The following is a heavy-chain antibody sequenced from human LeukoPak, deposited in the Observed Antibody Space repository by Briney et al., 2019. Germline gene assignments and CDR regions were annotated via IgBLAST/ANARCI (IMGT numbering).Heavy chain of an antibody. J-gene: IGHJ4*02. V-gene: IGHV4-39*07. CDR1: GGSISSSSYY. CDR2: IYYSGST. D-gene: IGHD4-23*01. CDR3: ARDYGGATDY. Sequence: SETLSLTCTVSGGSISSSSYYWGWIRQPPGKGLEWIGSIYYSGSTYYNPSLKSRVTISVDTSKNQFSLKLSSVTAADTAVYYCARDYGGATDYWGQGTLVTVSS.